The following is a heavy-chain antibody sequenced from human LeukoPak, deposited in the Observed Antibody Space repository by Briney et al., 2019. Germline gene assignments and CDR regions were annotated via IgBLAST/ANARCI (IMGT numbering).Heavy chain of an antibody. D-gene: IGHD3-22*01. CDR3: ARTPVLYGSSGYYYDY. Sequence: SGPALVKPTQTLTLTCTFSGFSLSTSGMRVSWIRQPPGKALEWLARIDWDDDKFYSTSLKTRLTISKDTSKNQVVLTMTNMDPVDTATYYCARTPVLYGSSGYYYDYWGQGTLVTVSS. CDR1: GFSLSTSGMR. CDR2: IDWDDDK. V-gene: IGHV2-70*04. J-gene: IGHJ4*02.